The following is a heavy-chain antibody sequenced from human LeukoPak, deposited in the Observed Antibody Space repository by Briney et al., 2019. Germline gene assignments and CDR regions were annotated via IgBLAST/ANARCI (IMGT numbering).Heavy chain of an antibody. V-gene: IGHV3-30*03. CDR1: GFTFSSYG. J-gene: IGHJ4*02. Sequence: GGSLRLSCAASGFTFSSYGMHWVRQAPGKGLEWVTVISHDGSYKYYADSVKGRFTISRDNSKNTLYLQMNSLRVEDTAVYYCATAKEALSSSWYLSVDYWGQGTLVTVSS. CDR2: ISHDGSYK. CDR3: ATAKEALSSSWYLSVDY. D-gene: IGHD6-13*01.